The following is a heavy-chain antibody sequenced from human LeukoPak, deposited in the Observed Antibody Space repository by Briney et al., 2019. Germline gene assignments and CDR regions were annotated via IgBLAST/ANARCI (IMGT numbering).Heavy chain of an antibody. J-gene: IGHJ4*02. Sequence: GRSLRLSCAASGFTFSSYGMHWVRQAPGKGLEWVAVISYDGSNKYYADSVKGRFTISRDNSKNTLHLQMNSLRAEDTAVYYCAKDSRAYSSSLFDYWGQGTLVTVSS. CDR2: ISYDGSNK. V-gene: IGHV3-30*18. D-gene: IGHD6-6*01. CDR1: GFTFSSYG. CDR3: AKDSRAYSSSLFDY.